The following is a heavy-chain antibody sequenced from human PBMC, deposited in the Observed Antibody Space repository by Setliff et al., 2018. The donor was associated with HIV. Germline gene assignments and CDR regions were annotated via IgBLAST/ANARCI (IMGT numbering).Heavy chain of an antibody. Sequence: SGPTLVNPTQTLTLTRTFSGFSLSTSGMCVSWIRQPPGKALEWLARIDWDDDKYYSTSLTTRLTISKDTSKNQVVLTMTNMDPEDTATYCCARIHTGHNFWPYYGVDVWGQGTTVTVSS. D-gene: IGHD3-3*01. CDR1: GFSLSTSGMC. CDR3: ARIHTGHNFWPYYGVDV. V-gene: IGHV2-70*11. CDR2: IDWDDDK. J-gene: IGHJ6*02.